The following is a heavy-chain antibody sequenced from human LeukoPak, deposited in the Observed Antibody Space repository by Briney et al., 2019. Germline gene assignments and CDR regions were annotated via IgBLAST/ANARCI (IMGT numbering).Heavy chain of an antibody. CDR3: ARGQPDYDSSGYYSN. J-gene: IGHJ4*02. CDR1: GGSISSGGYY. V-gene: IGHV4-31*03. D-gene: IGHD3-22*01. CDR2: IYYSGST. Sequence: PSETLSLTCTVSGGSISSGGYYWSWIRQHPGKGLEWNGYIYYSGSTYYNPSLKSRVTISVDTSKNQFSLKLSSVTAADTAVYYCARGQPDYDSSGYYSNWGQGTLVTVSS.